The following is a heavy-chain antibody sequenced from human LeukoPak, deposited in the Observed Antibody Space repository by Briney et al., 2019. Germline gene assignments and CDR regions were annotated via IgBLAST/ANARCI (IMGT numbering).Heavy chain of an antibody. Sequence: ASVKVSCKASGYTFTSYDINWVRQATGQGLEWMGWMNPNSGNTGYAQKFQGRVTMTRNTSISTAYMELSSLRSEDTAVYYCATSEGDGYNSSYYYMDVWGKGTTVTVSS. CDR3: ATSEGDGYNSSYYYMDV. D-gene: IGHD5-24*01. CDR2: MNPNSGNT. V-gene: IGHV1-8*01. CDR1: GYTFTSYD. J-gene: IGHJ6*03.